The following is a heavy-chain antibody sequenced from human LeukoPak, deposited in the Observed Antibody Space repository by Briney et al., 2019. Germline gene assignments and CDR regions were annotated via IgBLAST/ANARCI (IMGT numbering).Heavy chain of an antibody. CDR1: GFTVSNNH. D-gene: IGHD5-12*01. CDR2: IYSDGAT. Sequence: PGGSLRLSCAVSGFTVSNNHMNWVRPAPGGGLDCVSVIYSDGATSYAGSVRGRFTISRDNSKNTLYLQMNTLRPEDTALYYCTRAYGGCGMDVWGQGTTVIVSS. J-gene: IGHJ6*02. CDR3: TRAYGGCGMDV. V-gene: IGHV3-66*02.